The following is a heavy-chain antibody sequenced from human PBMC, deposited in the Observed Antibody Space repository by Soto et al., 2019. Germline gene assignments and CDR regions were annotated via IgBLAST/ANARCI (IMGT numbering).Heavy chain of an antibody. CDR1: GGSVSSGSYY. J-gene: IGHJ6*02. Sequence: SETLSLTCTVSGGSVSSGSYYWSWIRQPPGKGLEWIGYIYYSGSTNYNPSLKSRVTISVDTSKNQFSLKLSSVTAADTAVYYCARDWRIQLWGKSRGHYGMDVWGQGTTVTVSS. D-gene: IGHD5-18*01. CDR3: ARDWRIQLWGKSRGHYGMDV. V-gene: IGHV4-61*01. CDR2: IYYSGST.